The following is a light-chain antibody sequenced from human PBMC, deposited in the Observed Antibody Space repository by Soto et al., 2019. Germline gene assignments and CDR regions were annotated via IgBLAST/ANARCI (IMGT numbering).Light chain of an antibody. CDR2: EVS. Sequence: SALTQPASVSGSPGQSITISCTGTSSDVGSYNYVSWYQLHPGKAPKLMIYEVSNRPSGVSNRFSGSKSGDTASLTISGLQAEDEADYYCSSYTTRTTLYVFGTGTKVTVL. V-gene: IGLV2-14*01. CDR1: SSDVGSYNY. J-gene: IGLJ1*01. CDR3: SSYTTRTTLYV.